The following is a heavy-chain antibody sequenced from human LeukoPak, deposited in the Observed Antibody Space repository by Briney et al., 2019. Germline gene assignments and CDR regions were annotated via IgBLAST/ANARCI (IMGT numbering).Heavy chain of an antibody. D-gene: IGHD1-14*01. Sequence: SETLSLTCTVSGGSISSSGYYWGWIRQPPGKGLEWTASIYYTGSTLYNPSLKSRVTISVDTSDNHFSLKLTSVTAADTAVYYCARLGLKTTGTIYWGQGILVTVSS. J-gene: IGHJ4*02. CDR2: IYYTGST. CDR3: ARLGLKTTGTIY. V-gene: IGHV4-39*02. CDR1: GGSISSSGYY.